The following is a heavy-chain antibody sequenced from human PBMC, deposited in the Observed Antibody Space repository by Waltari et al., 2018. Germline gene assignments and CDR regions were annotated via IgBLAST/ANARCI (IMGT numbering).Heavy chain of an antibody. V-gene: IGHV4-34*01. D-gene: IGHD6-13*01. CDR1: GGSFSGYY. Sequence: QVQLQQWGAGLLKPSATLSLTCAVYGGSFSGYYLRCILQPPGKGLEWIGEIHHSGSTNYNPSLKIRVTISVDTSKNQFSLKLSSVTAADTAVDYCAREEIADADFDYWGQGTLVTVSS. J-gene: IGHJ4*02. CDR3: AREEIADADFDY. CDR2: IHHSGST.